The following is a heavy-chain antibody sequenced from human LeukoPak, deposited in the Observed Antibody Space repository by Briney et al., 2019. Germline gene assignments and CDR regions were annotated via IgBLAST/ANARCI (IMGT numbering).Heavy chain of an antibody. Sequence: ASVKVSCKASGYTFNNYYMHWVRQAPGQGLEWMGIIKPSGGSTRYAQKFQGRVTMTRDTSTSTVYMELSSLRSEDTAVYYCARLNRYYCSGGSCRGGYFDYWGQGTLVTVSS. J-gene: IGHJ4*02. D-gene: IGHD2-15*01. CDR1: GYTFNNYY. CDR3: ARLNRYYCSGGSCRGGYFDY. V-gene: IGHV1-46*02. CDR2: IKPSGGST.